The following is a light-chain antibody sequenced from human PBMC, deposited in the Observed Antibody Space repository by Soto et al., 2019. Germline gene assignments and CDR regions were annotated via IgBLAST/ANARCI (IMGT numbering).Light chain of an antibody. CDR2: DDN. V-gene: IGLV1-51*01. Sequence: QSVLTQPPSVSAAPGQKVTISCSGSSSNIGNNYVSWYQQLPGTAPQLLIYDDNERPSVIPDRFSGSKSGTSATLGITGLQTGDEADYYCGTWDSSLSAVVFGGGTKLTVL. J-gene: IGLJ2*01. CDR1: SSNIGNNY. CDR3: GTWDSSLSAVV.